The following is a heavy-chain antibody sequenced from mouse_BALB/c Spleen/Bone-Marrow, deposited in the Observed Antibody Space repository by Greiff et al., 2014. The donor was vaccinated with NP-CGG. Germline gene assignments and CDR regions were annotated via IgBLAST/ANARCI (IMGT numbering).Heavy chain of an antibody. CDR2: IDPASGDT. CDR3: SRDYGGTAWFAY. J-gene: IGHJ3*01. Sequence: VQLKESGAELVKPGASVKLSCTASGFKFKDTHMHWVKQRPEQGLEWIGRIDPASGDTKYDPKFQGKAAITGDTSSNTAYPQLSSLTSEDTAVYYCSRDYGGTAWFAYWGQGTLVTVSA. D-gene: IGHD1-1*01. V-gene: IGHV14-3*02. CDR1: GFKFKDTH.